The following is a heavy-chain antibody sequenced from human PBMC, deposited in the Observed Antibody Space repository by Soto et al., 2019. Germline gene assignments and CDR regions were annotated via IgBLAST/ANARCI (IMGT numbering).Heavy chain of an antibody. CDR1: GGSISSGNYY. Sequence: QVQLQESGPGLVKPSQTLSLTCTVSGGSISSGNYYWSWIRQHPGKGLEWIGYIYYSGSTYYNPSHKSRVTISVDTSKNQFSLKLSSVTAADTAVYYCARHNYDSSGTAVDVWGQGTTVTVSS. V-gene: IGHV4-31*03. CDR2: IYYSGST. CDR3: ARHNYDSSGTAVDV. J-gene: IGHJ6*02. D-gene: IGHD3-22*01.